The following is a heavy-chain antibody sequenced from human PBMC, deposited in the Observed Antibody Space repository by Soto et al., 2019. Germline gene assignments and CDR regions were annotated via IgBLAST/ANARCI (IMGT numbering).Heavy chain of an antibody. V-gene: IGHV3-33*01. D-gene: IGHD6-13*01. CDR2: IWYDGSYK. Sequence: QVQLVESGGGVVQPGRSLRLSCVASGFTFSHYGMNWVRQAPGKGLEWVAVIWYDGSYKYYADSVKGRFTISRDNSKNTLYLLMNSRRAEDTAVYYCARLAGSSSSVRFDPWGQRTMVTVSS. CDR1: GFTFSHYG. CDR3: ARLAGSSSSVRFDP. J-gene: IGHJ5*02.